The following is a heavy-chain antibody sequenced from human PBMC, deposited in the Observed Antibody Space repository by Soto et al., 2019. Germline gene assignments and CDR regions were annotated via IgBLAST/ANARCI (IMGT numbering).Heavy chain of an antibody. CDR1: GGNFSSYA. D-gene: IGHD2-2*01. V-gene: IGHV1-69*01. CDR2: IIPSFGTA. J-gene: IGHJ6*02. Sequence: QVQLVQSGAEVKKPGSSVKVSCKASGGNFSSYALSWVRQAPGQGLEWMGGIIPSFGTANYAQKLQGRVTITADESTSTGYMELSSLRSEDTAVYYCARNHGSLVPAATGGYFYYGLDVWGQGTTVIVSS. CDR3: ARNHGSLVPAATGGYFYYGLDV.